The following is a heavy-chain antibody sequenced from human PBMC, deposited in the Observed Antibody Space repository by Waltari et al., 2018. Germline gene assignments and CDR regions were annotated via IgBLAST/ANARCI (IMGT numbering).Heavy chain of an antibody. CDR2: ISYDGSNK. J-gene: IGHJ1*01. Sequence: QVQLVESGGGVVQPGRSLRLSCAASGFTFSSYAMHWVRQAPGKGLEWVAVISYDGSNKYYADSVKGRFTISRDNSKNTLYLQMNSLRAEDTAVYYCASGAWGGEEYFQHWGQGTLVTVSS. V-gene: IGHV3-30-3*01. CDR3: ASGAWGGEEYFQH. D-gene: IGHD4-17*01. CDR1: GFTFSSYA.